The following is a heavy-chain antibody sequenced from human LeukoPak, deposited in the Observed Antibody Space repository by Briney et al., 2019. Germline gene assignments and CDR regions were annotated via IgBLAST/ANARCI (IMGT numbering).Heavy chain of an antibody. CDR3: ASVMLGIVGATIGYFDY. J-gene: IGHJ4*02. CDR2: IYYSGST. Sequence: SETLSLTCTVSGGSISNYYWSWIRQPPGKGLEWIGSIYYSGSTYYNPSLKSRVTISVDTSKNQFSLKLSSVTAADTAVYYCASVMLGIVGATIGYFDYWGQGTLVTVSS. V-gene: IGHV4-39*01. D-gene: IGHD1-26*01. CDR1: GGSISNYY.